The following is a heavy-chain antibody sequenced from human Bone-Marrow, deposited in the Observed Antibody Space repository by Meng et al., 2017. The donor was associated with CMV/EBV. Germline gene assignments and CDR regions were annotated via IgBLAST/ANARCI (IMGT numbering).Heavy chain of an antibody. CDR1: GFTFSSYS. V-gene: IGHV3-21*01. CDR3: ARGSGYQLDY. J-gene: IGHJ4*02. D-gene: IGHD3-22*01. Sequence: GESLKISCAASGFTFSSYSMNWVRQAPGKGLEWVSSISSSSSYIYYADSVKGRFTISRDNAKNSLYLQMNSLRAEDTAVYYCARGSGYQLDYWGQGTLVTVSS. CDR2: ISSSSSYI.